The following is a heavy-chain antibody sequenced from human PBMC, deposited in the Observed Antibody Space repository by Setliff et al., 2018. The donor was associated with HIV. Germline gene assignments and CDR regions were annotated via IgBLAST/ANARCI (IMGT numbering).Heavy chain of an antibody. Sequence: PSVKVSCKVSGYTLTEVSIHWVRQAPGKGLEWMGGFDPEDDETVYAQKFQGRVTLTTDTSSSTAYMELRSLTSDDTAIYYCAKDDFTGAYPSVALDIWGQGTMVTVS. D-gene: IGHD1-26*01. CDR1: GYTLTEVS. CDR3: AKDDFTGAYPSVALDI. CDR2: FDPEDDET. V-gene: IGHV1-24*01. J-gene: IGHJ3*02.